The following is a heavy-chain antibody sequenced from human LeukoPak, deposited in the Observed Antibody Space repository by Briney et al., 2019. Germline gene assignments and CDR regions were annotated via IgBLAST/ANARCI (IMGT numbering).Heavy chain of an antibody. D-gene: IGHD6-6*01. V-gene: IGHV3-13*01. J-gene: IGHJ4*02. CDR2: IGTAGDT. Sequence: GGSLRLSCAASGFTFSSYDMHWVRQAKGRGLEWVSAIGTAGDTYYPGSVKGRFTISRENAKNSLYLQMNSLRAGDTAVYYCARGEKEYSSSSIDYWGQGTLVTVSS. CDR1: GFTFSSYD. CDR3: ARGEKEYSSSSIDY.